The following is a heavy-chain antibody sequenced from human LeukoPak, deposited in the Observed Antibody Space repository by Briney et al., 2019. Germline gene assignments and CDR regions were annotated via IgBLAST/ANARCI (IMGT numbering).Heavy chain of an antibody. CDR1: GYTFTGYY. Sequence: ASVKVSCKASGYTFTGYYMHWVRQAPGQGLEWMGWINPSSGGTNYAQKFQGRVTMTRDTSISTAYMELSRLRSDDTAVYYCASIPDFSGWSVDYWGQGTLVTVSS. D-gene: IGHD6-19*01. V-gene: IGHV1-2*02. CDR3: ASIPDFSGWSVDY. CDR2: INPSSGGT. J-gene: IGHJ4*02.